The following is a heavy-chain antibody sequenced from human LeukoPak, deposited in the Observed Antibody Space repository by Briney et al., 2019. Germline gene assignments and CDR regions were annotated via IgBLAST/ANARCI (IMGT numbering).Heavy chain of an antibody. Sequence: PSETLSLTCTVSGGSISSYYWSWIRQPAGKGLEWIGRIYTSGSTNYNPSLKSRVTMSVDTSKNQFSLKLSSVTAADTAVYYCARGPLPYDILTGYTDSYYYYSMDVWGQGTTVTVSS. J-gene: IGHJ6*02. CDR2: IYTSGST. D-gene: IGHD3-9*01. CDR3: ARGPLPYDILTGYTDSYYYYSMDV. V-gene: IGHV4-4*07. CDR1: GGSISSYY.